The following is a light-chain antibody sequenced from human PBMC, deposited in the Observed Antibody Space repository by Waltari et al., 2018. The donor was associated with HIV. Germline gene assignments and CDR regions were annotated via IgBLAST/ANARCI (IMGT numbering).Light chain of an antibody. CDR3: QSYDITNSNWV. V-gene: IGLV6-57*03. J-gene: IGLJ3*02. CDR1: SGRIPTKN. CDR2: END. Sequence: FLLAQPHSVSESPGKTVTISCTQSSGRIPTKNVQWYQPRPGSAPTTVIFENDQRPSGVPARFSGSIDRSSNSASLIISGLQTEDEADYYCQSYDITNSNWVFGGGTKLTVL.